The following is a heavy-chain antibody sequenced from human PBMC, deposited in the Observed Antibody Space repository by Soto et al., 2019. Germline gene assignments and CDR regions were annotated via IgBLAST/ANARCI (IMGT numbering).Heavy chain of an antibody. CDR2: IYYSGST. J-gene: IGHJ4*02. CDR1: GGSISSYY. Sequence: QVQLQESGPGLVKPSETLSLTCTVSGGSISSYYWSWIRQPPGKGLEWIGYIYYSGSTNYNPSLKSRVTMSVDTSKNQFSLKLSSVTAADTAVYYCARHRLYGSGSYSDYWGQGTLVTVSS. V-gene: IGHV4-59*08. D-gene: IGHD3-10*01. CDR3: ARHRLYGSGSYSDY.